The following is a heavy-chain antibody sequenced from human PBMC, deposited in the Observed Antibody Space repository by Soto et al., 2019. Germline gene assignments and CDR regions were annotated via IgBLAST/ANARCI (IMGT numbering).Heavy chain of an antibody. J-gene: IGHJ4*02. Sequence: SETLSLTCTVSGGSISSSSYCWGGSRQPPGKGLEWIGKIYHSGSSNYNPSLKSRVTISVDKPKNQFSLNLSSVTAADTAVYYCVRKDFYDRRFDSWGQGTLVTVSS. CDR2: IYHSGSS. CDR1: GGSISSSSYC. CDR3: VRKDFYDRRFDS. V-gene: IGHV4-39*07. D-gene: IGHD3-22*01.